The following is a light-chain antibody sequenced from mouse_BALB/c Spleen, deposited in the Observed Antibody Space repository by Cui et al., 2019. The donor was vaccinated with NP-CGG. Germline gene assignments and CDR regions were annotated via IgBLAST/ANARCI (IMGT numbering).Light chain of an antibody. CDR2: GTN. CDR1: TGAVTSSNY. J-gene: IGLJ1*01. CDR3: TLWYSNHWV. V-gene: IGLV1*01. Sequence: HAVVTQESALTTSPGETVTLTCRSSTGAVTSSNYANWVQGKPDHLFTGLIGGTNNRVPGVPTRFSGSLIGDKAALTITGAQTEDEAIYFCTLWYSNHWVFGGGTKLTVL.